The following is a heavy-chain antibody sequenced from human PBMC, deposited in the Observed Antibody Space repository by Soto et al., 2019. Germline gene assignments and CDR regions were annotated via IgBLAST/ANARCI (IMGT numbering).Heavy chain of an antibody. CDR2: ISAYNGST. Sequence: ASVKVSCKASGYTFTSYGISWVRQAPGQGLEWMGWISAYNGSTNYAQKLQGRVTMTTDTSTSTAYMELRSLRSDDTAVYYCARGPQIYCSSTSCYASDYWGQGTLVTVSS. CDR3: ARGPQIYCSSTSCYASDY. V-gene: IGHV1-18*01. J-gene: IGHJ4*02. D-gene: IGHD2-2*01. CDR1: GYTFTSYG.